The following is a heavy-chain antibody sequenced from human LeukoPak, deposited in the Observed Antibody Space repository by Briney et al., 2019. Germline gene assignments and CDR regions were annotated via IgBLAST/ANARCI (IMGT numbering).Heavy chain of an antibody. J-gene: IGHJ4*02. D-gene: IGHD5-18*01. CDR1: GFTYSSYG. V-gene: IGHV3-30*18. CDR3: AKDPGYTYGYSFDY. Sequence: PGGSLRLSCAASGFTYSSYGMHWVRQAPGKGLEWVAVISYDGSNKYYADSVKGRFTISRGNSEHTLYLEMNSLRGEDTAMYYCAKDPGYTYGYSFDYWGQGTLVTVSS. CDR2: ISYDGSNK.